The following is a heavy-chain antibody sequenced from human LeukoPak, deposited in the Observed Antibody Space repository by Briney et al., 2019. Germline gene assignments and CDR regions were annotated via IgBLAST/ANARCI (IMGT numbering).Heavy chain of an antibody. CDR3: ARSYRVAQCDYFDY. CDR2: IYYSGST. CDR1: LGANTRYY. V-gene: IGHV4-59*01. Sequence: SEALSVTCIVSLGANTRYYWSWIRQPPGKGLEWIGYIYYSGSTNYNPSLKSRVTISVDTSKNQFSLKLSSVTAADTAVYYCARSYRVAQCDYFDYWGQGTLVTVSS. D-gene: IGHD1-14*01. J-gene: IGHJ4*02.